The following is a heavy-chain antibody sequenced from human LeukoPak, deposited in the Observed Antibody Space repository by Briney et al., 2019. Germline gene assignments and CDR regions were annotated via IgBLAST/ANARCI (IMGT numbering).Heavy chain of an antibody. CDR3: ARGPLYDGMDV. J-gene: IGHJ6*02. Sequence: SETLSLTCTVSGGSISSSSYYWGWIRQPPGKGLEWIGSIYYSGSTYYNPSLKSRVTISVDTSKNQFSLKLSSVTAADTAVYYCARGPLYDGMDVWGQGTTVTVSS. CDR1: GGSISSSSYY. V-gene: IGHV4-39*01. CDR2: IYYSGST. D-gene: IGHD3-10*01.